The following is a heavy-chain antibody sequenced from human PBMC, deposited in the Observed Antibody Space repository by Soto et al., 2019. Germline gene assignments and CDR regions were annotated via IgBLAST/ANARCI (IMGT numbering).Heavy chain of an antibody. CDR1: GASISSYY. CDR2: INHSGST. D-gene: IGHD2-15*01. V-gene: IGHV4-34*01. Sequence: SETLSLTCTVSGASISSYYWSWIRQPPGKGLEWIGEINHSGSTNYNPSLKSRVTISVDTSKNQFSLKLSSVTAADTAVYYCARGRRPIVVVVAATSDGYWFDPWGQGTLVTVSS. J-gene: IGHJ5*02. CDR3: ARGRRPIVVVVAATSDGYWFDP.